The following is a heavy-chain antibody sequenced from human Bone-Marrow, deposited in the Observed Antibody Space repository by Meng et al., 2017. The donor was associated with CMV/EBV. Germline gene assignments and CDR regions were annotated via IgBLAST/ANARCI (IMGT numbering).Heavy chain of an antibody. Sequence: SETLSLTCTVSGGSISSITYYWGWIRQPPGKGLEWIGSIYYSGSAHYNPSLQSRVTITVDTSKNQFSLKLSSVTAADTAVYYCARDLAGYSSPTCFDDWGQGTLVTVSS. CDR2: IYYSGSA. CDR3: ARDLAGYSSPTCFDD. V-gene: IGHV4-39*07. D-gene: IGHD6-13*01. J-gene: IGHJ4*02. CDR1: GGSISSITYY.